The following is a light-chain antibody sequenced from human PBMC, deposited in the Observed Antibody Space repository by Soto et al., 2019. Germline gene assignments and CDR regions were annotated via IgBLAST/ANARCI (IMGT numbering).Light chain of an antibody. V-gene: IGKV3-11*01. Sequence: EIVLTQSPATLSLPPGERATLSCRASQSVSSYLAWYQQKHGQAPRLLIYDASNRATGIPARFSGSGSGTDFTLTISSLEPEDFADYYCQQRSNWPPWTFGQGTKVEIK. J-gene: IGKJ1*01. CDR2: DAS. CDR3: QQRSNWPPWT. CDR1: QSVSSY.